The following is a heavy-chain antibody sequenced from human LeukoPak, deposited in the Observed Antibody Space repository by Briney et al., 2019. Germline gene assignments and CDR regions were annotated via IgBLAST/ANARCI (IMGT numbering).Heavy chain of an antibody. CDR1: GFTSSSFS. V-gene: IGHV3-21*01. CDR3: ARVSYWFDP. CDR2: ITSSSNYI. J-gene: IGHJ5*02. Sequence: PGGSLRLSCAASGFTSSSFSMNWVRQAPGKGLEWVSSITSSSNYISYADSVKGRFTISRDNAKNSLYLQMNSLRAEDTAVYYCARVSYWFDPWGQGTLVSVSS.